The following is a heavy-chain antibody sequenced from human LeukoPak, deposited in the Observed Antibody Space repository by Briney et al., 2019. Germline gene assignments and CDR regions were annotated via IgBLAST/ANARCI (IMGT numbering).Heavy chain of an antibody. CDR3: ARTEPQIAAAGHFDY. J-gene: IGHJ4*02. CDR1: GGSISSSSYY. V-gene: IGHV4-39*07. D-gene: IGHD6-13*01. Sequence: PSETLSLTCTVSGGSISSSSYYWGWIRQPPGKGLEWIGSIYYSGSTYYNPSLKSRVTISVDKSKNQFSLKLSSVTAADTAVYYCARTEPQIAAAGHFDYWGQGTLVTVSS. CDR2: IYYSGST.